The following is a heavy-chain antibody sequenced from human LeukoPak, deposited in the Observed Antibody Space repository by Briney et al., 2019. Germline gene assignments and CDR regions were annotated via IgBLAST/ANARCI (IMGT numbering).Heavy chain of an antibody. Sequence: ASVKVSCKASGYTFTGYYMHWLRQAPGQGLEWMGWINPNSGGTNYAQKFQGRVTMTRETSISTAYMELSRLRSDDTAVYYCARVRTGIAAAGRDFAFDIWGQGTMVTVSS. V-gene: IGHV1-2*02. D-gene: IGHD6-13*01. CDR2: INPNSGGT. CDR1: GYTFTGYY. J-gene: IGHJ3*02. CDR3: ARVRTGIAAAGRDFAFDI.